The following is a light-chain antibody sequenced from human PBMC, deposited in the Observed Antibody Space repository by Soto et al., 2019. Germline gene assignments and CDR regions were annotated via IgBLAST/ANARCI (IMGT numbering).Light chain of an antibody. CDR2: DVT. CDR1: SRDIGAYDY. J-gene: IGLJ2*01. V-gene: IGLV2-14*03. CDR3: SAKRDKNTIL. Sequence: QSVLTQPASVSGSPGQSFTISCTGTSRDIGAYDYVSWYQQHAGQAPRLIIYDVTDRPSGISDRFSGSKSGNTASLTISSLQPEDEADNYCSAKRDKNTILFAGGTHLT.